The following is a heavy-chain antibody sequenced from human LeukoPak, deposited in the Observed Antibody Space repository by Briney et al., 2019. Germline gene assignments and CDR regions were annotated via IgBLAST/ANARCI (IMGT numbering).Heavy chain of an antibody. J-gene: IGHJ4*02. D-gene: IGHD4-23*01. CDR3: ARDLLGGNSGGYFDY. CDR1: GFTFDDYG. Sequence: AGGSLRLSCAASGFTFDDYGMGWVRQAPGKGLEWVSGINWSGGSTGYGASVKGRFTISRDNAKNSLYLQMNSLKAEDTALYYCARDLLGGNSGGYFDYWGQGTLVTVSS. CDR2: INWSGGST. V-gene: IGHV3-20*04.